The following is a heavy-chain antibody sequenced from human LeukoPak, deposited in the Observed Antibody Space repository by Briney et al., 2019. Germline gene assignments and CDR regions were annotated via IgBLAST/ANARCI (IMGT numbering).Heavy chain of an antibody. CDR2: IYPGDSDT. J-gene: IGHJ4*02. V-gene: IGHV5-51*01. CDR1: GYSFTNYW. CDR3: ARPSHAARPYYFDY. D-gene: IGHD6-6*01. Sequence: GESLKISCKGSGYSFTNYWIGWVRQMPGKGLEWMGIIYPGDSDTRYSPSFQGQATISADKSISTAYLQWSSLKASDTAMYYCARPSHAARPYYFDYWGQGTLVTVSS.